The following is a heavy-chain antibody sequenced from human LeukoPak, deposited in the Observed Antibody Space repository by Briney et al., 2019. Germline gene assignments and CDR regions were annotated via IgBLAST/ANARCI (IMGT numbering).Heavy chain of an antibody. CDR2: INASGTT. Sequence: SENLSLTCSVSGGSISDYYWTWIRQPAGKGLEWIGRINASGTTRYNPSLKSRLAMSVDTSKNQFSLKLTSVTAADTAVYFCTRGLAAAYDYNWFDSWGQGTLVTVSS. D-gene: IGHD5-12*01. CDR3: TRGLAAAYDYNWFDS. CDR1: GGSISDYY. V-gene: IGHV4-4*07. J-gene: IGHJ5*01.